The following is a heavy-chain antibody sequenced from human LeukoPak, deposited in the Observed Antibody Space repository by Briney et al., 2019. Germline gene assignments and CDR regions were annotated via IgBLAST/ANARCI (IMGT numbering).Heavy chain of an antibody. CDR3: ARDLGCSGGSCRVDIGMVTGY. J-gene: IGHJ4*02. Sequence: ASVKVSCKASGYTFTGYYMHWVRQAPGQGLEWMGWINPNSGGTNYAQKFQGRVTMTRDTSISTAYMGLSRLRSDDTAVYYCARDLGCSGGSCRVDIGMVTGYWGQGTLVTVSS. D-gene: IGHD2-15*01. CDR2: INPNSGGT. CDR1: GYTFTGYY. V-gene: IGHV1-2*02.